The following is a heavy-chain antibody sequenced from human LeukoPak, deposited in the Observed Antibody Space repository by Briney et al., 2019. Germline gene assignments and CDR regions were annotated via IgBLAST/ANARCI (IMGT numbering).Heavy chain of an antibody. CDR3: AKDSSSLDY. Sequence: GGSLRLSCAASRFSFSTYPMGWVRRAPGKGLEWVSGISASGDVTFHADPVKGRFTISRDNSRNTLYLQMNSLRAEDTAVYYCAKDSSSLDYWGQGTLVTVSS. V-gene: IGHV3-23*01. J-gene: IGHJ4*02. CDR1: RFSFSTYP. D-gene: IGHD6-13*01. CDR2: ISASGDVT.